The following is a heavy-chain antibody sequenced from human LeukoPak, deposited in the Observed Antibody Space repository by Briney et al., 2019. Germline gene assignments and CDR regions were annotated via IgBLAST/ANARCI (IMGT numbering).Heavy chain of an antibody. D-gene: IGHD3-10*01. J-gene: IGHJ4*02. Sequence: PGGSLRLSCTASGFTFSNYALSWVRQAPGKGLEWVAAISGSGDKTYYADSVKGRFTISRDNSKTTLFLQLNSLGAGDSAVFYCAKDGTNYGLGTSFDNWGQGTLVTVSS. CDR1: GFTFSNYA. CDR2: ISGSGDKT. V-gene: IGHV3-23*01. CDR3: AKDGTNYGLGTSFDN.